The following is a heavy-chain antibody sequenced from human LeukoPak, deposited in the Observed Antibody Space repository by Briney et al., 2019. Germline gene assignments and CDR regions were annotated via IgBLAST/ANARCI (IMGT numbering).Heavy chain of an antibody. CDR3: ARDVLGSGSYLDAFDI. D-gene: IGHD1-26*01. CDR1: GFTFSSYA. V-gene: IGHV3-30*04. Sequence: GRSLRLSCAASGFTFSSYAIHWVRQAPGKGLEWVAVISYDGSKKYYADSVKGRLTISRDNSKNTLYLQMNSLRAEDTAVYYCARDVLGSGSYLDAFDIWGQGTMVTVSS. CDR2: ISYDGSKK. J-gene: IGHJ3*02.